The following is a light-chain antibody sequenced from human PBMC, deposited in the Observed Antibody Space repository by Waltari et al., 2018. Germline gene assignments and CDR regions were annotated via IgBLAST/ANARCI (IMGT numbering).Light chain of an antibody. CDR1: QSVSRT. Sequence: EIVLTQSPGTLSLSPGERATLSCRASQSVSRTLAWYQQKPGQAPRLLIYDASIRATGIPDRFSGSGSGTDFSLTISRLEPGDFAVYYCQKYGTLPATFGQGTMVEIK. V-gene: IGKV3-20*01. CDR3: QKYGTLPAT. J-gene: IGKJ1*01. CDR2: DAS.